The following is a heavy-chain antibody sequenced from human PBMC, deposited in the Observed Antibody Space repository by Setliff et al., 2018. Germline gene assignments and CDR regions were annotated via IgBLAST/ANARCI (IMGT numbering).Heavy chain of an antibody. D-gene: IGHD2-21*01. CDR3: AKDFLEVVIALHGMDV. CDR2: IHVDGTIT. Sequence: PGESLKISCVASPFNLANYAVTWVRQAPGKGLEWVSSIHVDGTITNYADSVKGRFTISRDNANNTLYLQMNSLRGEDTAVYYCAKDFLEVVIALHGMDVWGQGTTVTVSS. CDR1: PFNLANYA. J-gene: IGHJ6*02. V-gene: IGHV3-23*01.